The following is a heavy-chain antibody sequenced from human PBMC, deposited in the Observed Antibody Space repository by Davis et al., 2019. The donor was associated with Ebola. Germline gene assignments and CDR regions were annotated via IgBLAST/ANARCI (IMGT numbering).Heavy chain of an antibody. CDR1: GFTLSSYD. Sequence: GESLKISCAASGFTLSSYDMHWVRQATGKGLEWVSGFGTAGDTYYQVSVKGRFTISRESANNSFYLQLNSLRAGDTAVYYCARGRGPGVGGFRHYYGMDVWGKGTTVTVFS. V-gene: IGHV3-13*01. CDR3: ARGRGPGVGGFRHYYGMDV. CDR2: FGTAGDT. D-gene: IGHD3-16*01. J-gene: IGHJ6*04.